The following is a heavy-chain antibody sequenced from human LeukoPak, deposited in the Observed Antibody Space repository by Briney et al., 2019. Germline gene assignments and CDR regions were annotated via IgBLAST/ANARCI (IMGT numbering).Heavy chain of an antibody. CDR2: IRSKAYGGTA. Sequence: GGSLRLSCTASGLLFGDYAMTWVRQVPGKGLEWLGCIRSKAYGGTAEYAASGKGRFTISRDDSKSIAYVQVNSLKTEDTAVYHCTVQVVPSDNWFDPWGQGTLVTVSS. V-gene: IGHV3-49*04. J-gene: IGHJ5*02. CDR3: TVQVVPSDNWFDP. CDR1: GLLFGDYA. D-gene: IGHD2-2*01.